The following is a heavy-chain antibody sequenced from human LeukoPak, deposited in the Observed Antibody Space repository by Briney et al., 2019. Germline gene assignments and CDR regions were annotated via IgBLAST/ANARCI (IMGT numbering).Heavy chain of an antibody. Sequence: ASVKVSCKASGYTFTSYGISWVRQAPGQGLEWMGWISAYNGSTNYAQKLQGRVTMTTDTSTSTAYMELRSLRSDDTAVYYSARSEDKYGDYDEFDYWGQGTLVTVSS. V-gene: IGHV1-18*01. D-gene: IGHD4-17*01. CDR3: ARSEDKYGDYDEFDY. J-gene: IGHJ4*02. CDR2: ISAYNGST. CDR1: GYTFTSYG.